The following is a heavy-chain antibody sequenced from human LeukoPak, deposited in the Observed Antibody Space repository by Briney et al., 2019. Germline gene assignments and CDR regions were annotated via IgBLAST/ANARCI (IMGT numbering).Heavy chain of an antibody. CDR2: LYSGGST. J-gene: IGHJ3*02. CDR3: ARDATFLGYCSSTSCSQIDAFDI. V-gene: IGHV3-66*02. D-gene: IGHD2-2*01. CDR1: GFTVSSNY. Sequence: GGYLRLSCAASGFTVSSNYMSWVRPAPGKGLEWGSVLYSGGSTYYADSVKGRFTISRDNSKNTQFLQMNSLRAEDTAVYYCARDATFLGYCSSTSCSQIDAFDIWGQGTMVTVSS.